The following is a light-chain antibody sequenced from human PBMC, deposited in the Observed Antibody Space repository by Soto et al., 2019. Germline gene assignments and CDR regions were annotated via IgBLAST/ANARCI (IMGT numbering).Light chain of an antibody. CDR2: SNN. Sequence: QSVLTQPPSASGTPGQRVTISFSGSSSNIGSHTVNWYQQLPGTAPKLPIYSNNHRPSGVPDRFSGSKSGTSASLAISGLQAEDEADYYCAAWDDSLNGVVFGGGTKVTVL. CDR3: AAWDDSLNGVV. V-gene: IGLV1-44*01. J-gene: IGLJ2*01. CDR1: SSNIGSHT.